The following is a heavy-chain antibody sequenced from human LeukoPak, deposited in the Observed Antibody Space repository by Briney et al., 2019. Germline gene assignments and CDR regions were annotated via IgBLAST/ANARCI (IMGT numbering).Heavy chain of an antibody. Sequence: GGSLRLSCAASGFTFSSYAMSGVRQAPGKGLEWVSAISGSGGSTYYAGSVKGRFTISRDNSKNTLYLQMNSLRAEDTAVYYCAKDFDTMIVVLFDYWGQGTLVTVSS. CDR3: AKDFDTMIVVLFDY. CDR1: GFTFSSYA. V-gene: IGHV3-23*01. J-gene: IGHJ4*02. D-gene: IGHD3-22*01. CDR2: ISGSGGST.